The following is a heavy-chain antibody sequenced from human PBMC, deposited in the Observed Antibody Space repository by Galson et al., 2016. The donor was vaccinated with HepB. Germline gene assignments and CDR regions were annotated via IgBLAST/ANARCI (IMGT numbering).Heavy chain of an antibody. CDR1: GFSFDDYT. J-gene: IGHJ5*02. CDR2: ISWNSGNM. Sequence: SLRLSCAASGFSFDDYTMHWVRQAPGKGLEWVSGISWNSGNMAYADSVKGRFTISRDNAKNYLYPQMNSLRPEDTALYYCAKAPQWRSARFDPWGQGTLVTVSS. D-gene: IGHD6-6*01. V-gene: IGHV3-9*01. CDR3: AKAPQWRSARFDP.